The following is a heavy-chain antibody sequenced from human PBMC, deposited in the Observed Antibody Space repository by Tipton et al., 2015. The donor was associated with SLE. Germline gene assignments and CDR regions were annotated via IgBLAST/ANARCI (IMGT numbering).Heavy chain of an antibody. CDR3: ARSPYYYGSGSYYNVDWFDP. J-gene: IGHJ5*02. CDR2: IYHSGST. CDR1: GGSISSSNW. V-gene: IGHV4-4*02. Sequence: GLVKPSGTLSLTCAVSGGSISSSNWWSWVRQPPGKGMEWIGEIYHSGSTYYNPSLKSRVTISVDTSKNQFSLKLSSVTAADTAVYYCARSPYYYGSGSYYNVDWFDPWGQGTLVTVSS. D-gene: IGHD3-10*01.